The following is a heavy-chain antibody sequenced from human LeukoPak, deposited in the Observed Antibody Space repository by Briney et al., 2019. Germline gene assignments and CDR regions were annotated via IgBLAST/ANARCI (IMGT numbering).Heavy chain of an antibody. Sequence: PGRSLRLSCAASGFTFSSYGMHWVRQAPGKGLEWVAVIWYDGSNKYYADSVKGRFTISRENAKNSLYLQMNSLRAEDTAMYYCARQKQSHGNFDCWGQGTLVTVSS. CDR3: ARQKQSHGNFDC. CDR2: IWYDGSNK. J-gene: IGHJ4*02. D-gene: IGHD1-26*01. V-gene: IGHV3-33*01. CDR1: GFTFSSYG.